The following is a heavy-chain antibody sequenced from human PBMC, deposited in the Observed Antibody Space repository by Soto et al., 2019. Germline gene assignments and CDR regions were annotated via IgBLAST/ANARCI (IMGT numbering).Heavy chain of an antibody. D-gene: IGHD6-25*01. V-gene: IGHV3-74*01. CDR1: GFSFSSSW. Sequence: EVQLVESGGGLVQPGGSLRLSCAASGFSFSSSWMPWVRQAPGRGLMWVSRINTDGTSRSYADSVKGRFTISRDNGKNTLYLQMNSLRAEDTAVYYCARGSGFQAGVHGYWGQGILITVSS. J-gene: IGHJ4*02. CDR3: ARGSGFQAGVHGY. CDR2: INTDGTSR.